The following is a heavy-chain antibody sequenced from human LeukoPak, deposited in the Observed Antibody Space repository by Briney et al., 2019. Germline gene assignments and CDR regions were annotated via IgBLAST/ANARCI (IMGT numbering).Heavy chain of an antibody. Sequence: WGSLRLSCAASGFTFSNYDMHWVRQAPGKGLEWVAVIWYDGSNKYYADSVKGRFTISRDNSKNTLYLQMNSLRAEDTAVYYCARDDYGGKLDIWGQGTLVTVSS. D-gene: IGHD4-23*01. CDR3: ARDDYGGKLDI. CDR2: IWYDGSNK. V-gene: IGHV3-33*01. CDR1: GFTFSNYD. J-gene: IGHJ3*02.